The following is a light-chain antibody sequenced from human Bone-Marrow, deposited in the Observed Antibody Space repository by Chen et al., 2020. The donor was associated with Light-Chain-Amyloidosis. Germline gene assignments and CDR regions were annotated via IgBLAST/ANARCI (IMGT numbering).Light chain of an antibody. CDR2: DAS. CDR1: QNVRNY. CDR3: QQRAKWPPLT. V-gene: IGKV3-11*01. J-gene: IGKJ4*01. Sequence: EIVLTHSPATLSLSSGERATLSGRASQNVRNYLAWYQQKPGQAPRLLIYDASNRATGIPDRFSGSGSGTDFTLTISNLEPEDFAVYYCQQRAKWPPLTFGGGTKVESK.